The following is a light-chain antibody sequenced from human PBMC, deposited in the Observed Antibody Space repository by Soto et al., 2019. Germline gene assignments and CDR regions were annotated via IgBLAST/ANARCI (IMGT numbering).Light chain of an antibody. CDR3: QHYYNLPLT. V-gene: IGKV1-33*01. CDR1: QDIGNY. Sequence: DIQMTQSPSSLSTSVGNRVTITCQASQDIGNYLHWYQQKPGKAPKLLIYDASNLETGVPSRFSGGGSGTDFTFTISSLQPEDIATYYCQHYYNLPLTFGGGTKVEIK. J-gene: IGKJ4*01. CDR2: DAS.